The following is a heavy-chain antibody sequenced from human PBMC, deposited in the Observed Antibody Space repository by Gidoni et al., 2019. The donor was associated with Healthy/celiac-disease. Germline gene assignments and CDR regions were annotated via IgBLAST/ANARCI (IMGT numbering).Heavy chain of an antibody. CDR2: IWYDGSNQ. V-gene: IGHV3-33*01. CDR3: ARDLGEYSSSSGWAT. J-gene: IGHJ5*02. Sequence: QVQLVESGGGVVQPGRALRLSCAASGVTCSSDGMHWVRQAPGKGLEGVSVIWYDGSNQYYADSVTGRFTISRDNSKNTLYLQMNSLRAEDTAVYYCARDLGEYSSSSGWATWGQGTLVTVSS. D-gene: IGHD6-6*01. CDR1: GVTCSSDG.